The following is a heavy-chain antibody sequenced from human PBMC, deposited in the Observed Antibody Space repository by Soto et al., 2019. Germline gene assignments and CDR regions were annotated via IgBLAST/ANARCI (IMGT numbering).Heavy chain of an antibody. J-gene: IGHJ4*02. Sequence: SETLSLTCTVSGGSLSSDYYYWSWIRQPPGKGLEWIGYIYYSGITYYNPSLKSRVSISVETSKNQFSLNLSSVTAADTAVYYCARTKVVEVILDYGGQGTLVT. CDR2: IYYSGIT. CDR3: ARTKVVEVILDY. CDR1: GGSLSSDYYY. V-gene: IGHV4-30-4*01. D-gene: IGHD2-15*01.